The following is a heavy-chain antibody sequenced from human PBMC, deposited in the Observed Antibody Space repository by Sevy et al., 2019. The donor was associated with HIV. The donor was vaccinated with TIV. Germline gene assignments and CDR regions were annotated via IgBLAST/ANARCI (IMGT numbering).Heavy chain of an antibody. CDR3: ARELVASGPAFEY. V-gene: IGHV3-48*03. CDR2: ISGGGNTI. D-gene: IGHD3-3*02. Sequence: GGSLRLSCAASGFTFSGYEMNWVRQAPGKGLEWVSYISGGGNTIYYANSVKGRFTISRDNAKNSLYLQMNSLRAEDTAVYYCARELVASGPAFEYWGQGSLVTVSS. J-gene: IGHJ4*02. CDR1: GFTFSGYE.